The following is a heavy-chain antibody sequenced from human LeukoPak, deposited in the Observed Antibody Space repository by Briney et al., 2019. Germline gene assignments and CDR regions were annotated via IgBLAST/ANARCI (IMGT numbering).Heavy chain of an antibody. J-gene: IGHJ4*02. D-gene: IGHD6-13*01. V-gene: IGHV4-31*03. CDR3: ARDPTAYSSSWYLDY. CDR1: GGSISSGDYF. CDR2: IYYGGST. Sequence: SETLSLTCTVSGGSISSGDYFWSWIRQHPGRGLEWIGNIYYGGSTYYNASLKSRVTISVDTSRDQFSLKMSSVTAADTAVYYCARDPTAYSSSWYLDYWGQGTLVTVSS.